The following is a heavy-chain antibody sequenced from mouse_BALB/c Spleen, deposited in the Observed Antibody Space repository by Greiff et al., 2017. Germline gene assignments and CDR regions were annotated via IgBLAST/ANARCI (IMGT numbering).Heavy chain of an antibody. J-gene: IGHJ4*01. CDR2: ISSGGGST. CDR1: GFAFSSYD. D-gene: IGHD2-1*01. Sequence: DVMLVESGGGLVKPGGSLKLSCAASGFAFSSYDMSWVRQTPEKRLEWVAYISSGGGSTYYPDTVKGRFTISRDNAKNTLYLQMSSLKSEDTAMYYCARGAIYYDAMDYWGQGTSVTVSS. V-gene: IGHV5-12-1*01. CDR3: ARGAIYYDAMDY.